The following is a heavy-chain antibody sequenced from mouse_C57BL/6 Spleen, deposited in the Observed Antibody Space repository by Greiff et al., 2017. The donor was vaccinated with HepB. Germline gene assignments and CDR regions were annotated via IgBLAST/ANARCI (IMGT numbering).Heavy chain of an antibody. CDR2: ISSGVSYT. D-gene: IGHD2-4*01. CDR3: ASLSVYDYDESDY. Sequence: EVPVVESGGDLVKPGGSLKLSCAASGFTFTRYGMSFVRQTPDTVLAWVATISSGVSYTYYPDSLKGRFTISRYNAKNTLYLQMSSLKSEDTAMYYFASLSVYDYDESDYWGQGTTLTVSS. V-gene: IGHV5-6*01. CDR1: GFTFTRYG. J-gene: IGHJ2*01.